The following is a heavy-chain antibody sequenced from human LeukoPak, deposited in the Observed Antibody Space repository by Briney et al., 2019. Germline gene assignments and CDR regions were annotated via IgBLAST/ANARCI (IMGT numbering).Heavy chain of an antibody. Sequence: SETLSLTCTVSGGSISSSSYYWGWIRQPPGKGLEWIGSIYYSGSTYYNPSLKSRVTISVDTSKNQFSLKLSSVTAADTAVYYCARHFGIAAADDYWGQGTLVTVSS. CDR3: ARHFGIAAADDY. J-gene: IGHJ4*02. CDR1: GGSISSSSYY. CDR2: IYYSGST. D-gene: IGHD6-13*01. V-gene: IGHV4-39*01.